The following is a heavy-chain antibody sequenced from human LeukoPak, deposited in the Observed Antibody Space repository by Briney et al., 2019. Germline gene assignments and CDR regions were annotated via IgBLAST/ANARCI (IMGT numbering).Heavy chain of an antibody. J-gene: IGHJ4*02. CDR1: GGSMSSYY. V-gene: IGHV4-59*01. CDR3: ARENRPFCPFAF. D-gene: IGHD3-3*01. Sequence: SETLSLTCTVSGGSMSSYYWSWIRQPPGNGLEWIGYIYYSGSTKYNPSLKSRVTISVDTSKNQFSLKLSSVTAADTAVYYCARENRPFCPFAFWGQGVMVTVSS. CDR2: IYYSGST.